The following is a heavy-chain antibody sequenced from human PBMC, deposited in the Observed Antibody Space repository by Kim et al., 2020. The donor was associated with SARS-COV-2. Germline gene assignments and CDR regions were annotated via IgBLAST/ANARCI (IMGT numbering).Heavy chain of an antibody. J-gene: IGHJ5*02. CDR3: AKNSGWYA. D-gene: IGHD6-19*01. CDR2: VSESGSTT. V-gene: IGHV3-23*01. CDR1: GFSFSSTE. Sequence: GGSLRLSCAASGFSFSSTEMSWVRQVPGEGLEWVPTVSESGSTTYYTDSVKGRFTISRDNSMNTLYLQMNSLRAEDTGVYYCAKNSGWYAWGQGTLVTVS.